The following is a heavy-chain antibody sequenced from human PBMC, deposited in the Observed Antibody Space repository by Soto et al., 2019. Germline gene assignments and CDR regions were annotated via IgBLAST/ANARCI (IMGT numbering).Heavy chain of an antibody. V-gene: IGHV4-38-2*01. Sequence: PLETLSLSCGVSGFNSNDYGGWMRQQKGKGLEWSGSVYHSGITYYNPSLKGRVAISIDRSNSQFSLRLNSVTGADTAMYYCARLRGSHFDMDVWGQGTTLTVSS. CDR2: VYHSGIT. J-gene: IGHJ6*02. CDR1: GFNSNDY. CDR3: ARLRGSHFDMDV.